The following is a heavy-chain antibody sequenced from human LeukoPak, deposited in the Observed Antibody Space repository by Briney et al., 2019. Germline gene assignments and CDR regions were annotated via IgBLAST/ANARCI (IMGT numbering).Heavy chain of an antibody. CDR1: GGSISSGSYY. Sequence: PSETLSLTCTVSGGSISSGSYYWSWIRQPAGKGLEWIGRIYTSGSTNYNPSLKSRVTISVDTSKNQFSLKLSSVTAADTAVYYCAKDPLRAPRFGEILLHYYMDVWGKGTTVTISS. J-gene: IGHJ6*03. V-gene: IGHV4-61*02. CDR3: AKDPLRAPRFGEILLHYYMDV. D-gene: IGHD3-10*02. CDR2: IYTSGST.